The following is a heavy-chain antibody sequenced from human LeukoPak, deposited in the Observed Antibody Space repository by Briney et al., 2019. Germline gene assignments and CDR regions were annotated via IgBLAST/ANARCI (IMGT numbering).Heavy chain of an antibody. V-gene: IGHV3-11*04. CDR2: LTSGGVSA. D-gene: IGHD3-3*01. CDR1: GFTLSDYS. J-gene: IGHJ5*02. Sequence: PGGSLRLSCAASGFTLSDYSMTWVRQAPGQGLEWISVLTSGGVSAFYADSVRGRFTISRDNDKNSLYLQMNNLRAEDTAVYYCARGDSWSDFYRAWGPGTFVLVSS. CDR3: ARGDSWSDFYRA.